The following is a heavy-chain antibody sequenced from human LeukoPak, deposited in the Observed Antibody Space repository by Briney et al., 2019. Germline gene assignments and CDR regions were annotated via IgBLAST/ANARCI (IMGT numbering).Heavy chain of an antibody. CDR2: IKQDGSEK. J-gene: IGHJ4*02. V-gene: IGHV3-7*01. Sequence: GGSLRLSCAASGFTFSSYWMSWVRQAPGKGLEWVANIKQDGSEKYYVDSVKGRFTISRDNAKNSLYLQMNSLRAEDTAVYYCARSSWGSYGQFDYWGQGTLVTVSS. D-gene: IGHD3-16*01. CDR1: GFTFSSYW. CDR3: ARSSWGSYGQFDY.